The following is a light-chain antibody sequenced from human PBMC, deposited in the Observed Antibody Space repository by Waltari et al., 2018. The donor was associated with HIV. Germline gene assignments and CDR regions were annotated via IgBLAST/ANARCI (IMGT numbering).Light chain of an antibody. Sequence: QSALTQPASVSGSPGQAINHSCPGTSSDVCGYTLGSWYQQHPGKAPKLMIYEGSKRPSGVSNRFSGSKSGNTASLTISGLQAEDEADYYCCSYTSSNTYVFGTGTEVSVL. V-gene: IGLV2-23*01. J-gene: IGLJ1*01. CDR3: CSYTSSNTYV. CDR1: SSDVCGYTL. CDR2: EGS.